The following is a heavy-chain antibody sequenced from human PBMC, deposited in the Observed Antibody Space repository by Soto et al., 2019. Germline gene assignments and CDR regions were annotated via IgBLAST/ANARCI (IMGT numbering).Heavy chain of an antibody. CDR1: GFTFSSYG. CDR2: IWFDGSNN. CDR3: ATTGPY. V-gene: IGHV3-33*01. Sequence: QVQLVEAGGGVVQPGRSLRLSCAASGFTFSSYGMHWVRQAPGKGLERVAVIWFDGSNNFYADSVKGRFTISRDNSKNTVSLQMNSLRDEDSAAYYCATTGPYWGQGTLVTVSS. J-gene: IGHJ4*02.